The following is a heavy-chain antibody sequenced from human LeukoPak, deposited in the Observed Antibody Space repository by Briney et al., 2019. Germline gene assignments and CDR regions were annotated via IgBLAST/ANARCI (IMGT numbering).Heavy chain of an antibody. D-gene: IGHD3-10*01. CDR2: IYYSGST. CDR3: ARGAPMVRGRLTKNWYFDL. J-gene: IGHJ2*01. CDR1: GGSISSGSYY. Sequence: SETLSLTCAVSGGSISSGSYYWSWIRQPPGKGLEWIGYIYYSGSTNYNPSLKSRVTISVDTSKNQFSLKLSSVTAADTAVYYCARGAPMVRGRLTKNWYFDLWGRGTLVTVSS. V-gene: IGHV4-61*01.